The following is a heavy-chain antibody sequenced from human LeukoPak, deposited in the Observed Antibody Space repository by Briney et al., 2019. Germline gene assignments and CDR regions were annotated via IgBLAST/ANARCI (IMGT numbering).Heavy chain of an antibody. D-gene: IGHD3-3*01. CDR2: INPNSGGT. V-gene: IGHV1-2*02. CDR3: ARDGYFWSGYYTKVY. CDR1: GYTFTGYY. Sequence: ASVKVSCKASGYTFTGYYMHWVRQAPGQGLEWMGWINPNSGGTNYAQKFQGRVTMTRDTSISTAYMELSRLRSDDTAVYYCARDGYFWSGYYTKVYWGQGTLVTVSS. J-gene: IGHJ4*02.